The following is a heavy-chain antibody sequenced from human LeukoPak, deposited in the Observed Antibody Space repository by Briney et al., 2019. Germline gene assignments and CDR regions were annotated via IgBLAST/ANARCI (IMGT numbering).Heavy chain of an antibody. V-gene: IGHV3-74*01. D-gene: IGHD3-3*01. J-gene: IGHJ6*02. CDR3: ARAGDDFWSDSGGMDV. CDR2: INRDGSST. Sequence: GGSLRLSCAASGFTFSSYWMHWVRQAPGKGRVRVSRINRDGSSTSYADSVKGRFTISRDNAKDTLYLQMNSLRAEDTAVYYCARAGDDFWSDSGGMDVWGQGTTVTVSS. CDR1: GFTFSSYW.